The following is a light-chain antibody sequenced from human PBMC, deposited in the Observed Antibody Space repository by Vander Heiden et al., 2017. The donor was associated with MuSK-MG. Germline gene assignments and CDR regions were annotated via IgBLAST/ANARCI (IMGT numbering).Light chain of an antibody. V-gene: IGKV3-15*01. J-gene: IGKJ5*01. CDR2: DAS. Sequence: EIVMTQSPATLSVSPGDRATLSCRASQSVSSNLAWYQQKPGQAPRLLIYDASTRATGIPARFSRSGSGTEFTLTMSSLHSEDFAVYYCQLDNNWPITFGQATRQEIK. CDR3: QLDNNWPIT. CDR1: QSVSSN.